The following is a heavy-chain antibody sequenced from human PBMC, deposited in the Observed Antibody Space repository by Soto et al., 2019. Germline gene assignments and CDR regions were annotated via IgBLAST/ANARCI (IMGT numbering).Heavy chain of an antibody. Sequence: LSLTCAVSGGSISSGGYSWSWIRQPPGKGLEWIGYIYHSGSTYYNPSLKSRVTISVDRSKNQFSLKLSSVTAADTAVYYCASRAMVRGVIIDYWGQGTLVTVSS. CDR1: GGSISSGGYS. CDR3: ASRAMVRGVIIDY. D-gene: IGHD3-10*01. V-gene: IGHV4-30-2*01. CDR2: IYHSGST. J-gene: IGHJ4*02.